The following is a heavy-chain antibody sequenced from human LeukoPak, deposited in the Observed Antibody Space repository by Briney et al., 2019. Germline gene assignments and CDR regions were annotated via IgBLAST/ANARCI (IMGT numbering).Heavy chain of an antibody. CDR1: GASISRGGYY. CDR2: IYYTGTT. J-gene: IGHJ4*02. Sequence: SETLSLTCTVSGASISRGGYYWSWIRQHPGKGLEWIGYIYYTGTTYYNPSLKSRVSISADTSRSQFSLRLSSVTAADTAVYYCARVDYHYFDYWGQGTLVTVSS. CDR3: ARVDYHYFDY. V-gene: IGHV4-31*03. D-gene: IGHD4-11*01.